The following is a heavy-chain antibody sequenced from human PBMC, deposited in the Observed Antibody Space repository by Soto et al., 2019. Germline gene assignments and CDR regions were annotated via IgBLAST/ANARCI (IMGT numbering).Heavy chain of an antibody. J-gene: IGHJ4*02. D-gene: IGHD4-17*01. CDR3: AHLTTGGFYFDY. CDR1: GFSLRTSGVG. V-gene: IGHV2-5*02. Sequence: QITLKESGPTLVKPTQTLTLTCTFSGFSLRTSGVGVGWIRQPPGKALEWLALIYWDDGKRYSPSLKRRLTITKDTSKNQVVLRMTNMDPVDTATYYCAHLTTGGFYFDYWGQGTLVTVSS. CDR2: IYWDDGK.